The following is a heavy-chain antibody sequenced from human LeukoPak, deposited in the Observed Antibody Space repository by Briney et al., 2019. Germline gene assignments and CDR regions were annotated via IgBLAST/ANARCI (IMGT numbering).Heavy chain of an antibody. J-gene: IGHJ6*02. V-gene: IGHV1-69*13. CDR1: GGTFSSYA. Sequence: SVEVSCKASGGTFSSYAISWVRQAPGQGLEWMGGIIPIFGTANYAQKFQGRVTITADESTSTAYMELSSLRSEDTAVYYCASKTTVTTDYYYGMDVWGQGTTVTVSS. D-gene: IGHD4-11*01. CDR3: ASKTTVTTDYYYGMDV. CDR2: IIPIFGTA.